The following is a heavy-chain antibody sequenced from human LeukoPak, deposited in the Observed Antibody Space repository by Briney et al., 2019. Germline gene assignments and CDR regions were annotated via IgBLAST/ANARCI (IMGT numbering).Heavy chain of an antibody. Sequence: GGSLRLSCAASGFTFRSYAMSWVRQAPGKGLEWVSAISGSGGSTYYADAVKGRFNISRDNSKNTLYLQMNSLRAEDTAVYYCAKDLWFGELSPIDYWGQGTLVTVSS. CDR2: ISGSGGST. CDR1: GFTFRSYA. J-gene: IGHJ4*02. D-gene: IGHD3-10*01. V-gene: IGHV3-23*01. CDR3: AKDLWFGELSPIDY.